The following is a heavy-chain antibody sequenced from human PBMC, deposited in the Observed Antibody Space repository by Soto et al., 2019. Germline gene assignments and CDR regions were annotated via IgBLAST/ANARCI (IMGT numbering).Heavy chain of an antibody. CDR3: AKEAGDH. J-gene: IGHJ4*02. Sequence: QLQLVQSGAEVKERGSSVKISCKPSGGNFNTYALTWVRQAPGQGLEWIGGIIPMFDIKNVAQRFQGRVTLNADDSMTTAYMEMTSLRSDDTAVYYCAKEAGDHWGQGTLVTVSS. CDR2: IIPMFDIK. V-gene: IGHV1-69*01. CDR1: GGNFNTYA. D-gene: IGHD3-10*01.